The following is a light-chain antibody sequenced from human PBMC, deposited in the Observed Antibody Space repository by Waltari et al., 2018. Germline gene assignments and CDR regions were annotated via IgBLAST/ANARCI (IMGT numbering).Light chain of an antibody. V-gene: IGKV1-27*01. J-gene: IGKJ2*01. CDR2: AAS. CDR1: QGISNY. Sequence: DIQMTQSPSSLSASVEDRVTITCRASQGISNYLAWYQQKPEKVPKLLIYAASTLQSGVPSGFSGGGSGTDFTLTISSLQPEDVATYYCQKYNSGPYTFGQGTKLEIK. CDR3: QKYNSGPYT.